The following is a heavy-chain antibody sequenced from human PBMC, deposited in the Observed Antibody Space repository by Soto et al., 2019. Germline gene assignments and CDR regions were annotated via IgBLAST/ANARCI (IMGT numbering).Heavy chain of an antibody. V-gene: IGHV3-21*04. CDR3: AARHTTGAPDAFDI. Sequence: PVGSLRLSCAASGFTFSSYSMNCIRQAPGKGLEWVSSISSSSSYIYYADSVKGRFTISRDNAKNSLYLQMSSLRSEDTAVYYCAARHTTGAPDAFDIWGQGTMVTV. D-gene: IGHD1-26*01. CDR2: ISSSSSYI. J-gene: IGHJ3*02. CDR1: GFTFSSYS.